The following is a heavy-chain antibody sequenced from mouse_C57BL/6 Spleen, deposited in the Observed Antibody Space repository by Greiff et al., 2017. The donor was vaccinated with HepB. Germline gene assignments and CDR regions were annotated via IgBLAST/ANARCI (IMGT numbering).Heavy chain of an antibody. CDR3: ASGRASSGSSYVWYFDV. CDR2: IDPSDSYT. V-gene: IGHV1-50*01. D-gene: IGHD1-1*01. J-gene: IGHJ1*03. CDR1: GYTFTSYW. Sequence: QVQLQQSGAELVKPGASVKLSCKASGYTFTSYWMQWVKQRPGQGLEWIGEIDPSDSYTNYNQKFKGKATLTVDTSSSTAYMQLSSLTSEDSAVYYCASGRASSGSSYVWYFDVWGTGTTVTVSS.